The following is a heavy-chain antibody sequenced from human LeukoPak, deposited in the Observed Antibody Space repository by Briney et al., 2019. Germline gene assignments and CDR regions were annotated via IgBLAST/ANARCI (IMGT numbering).Heavy chain of an antibody. Sequence: GGSLRLSCVGSGFIFGKYAMTWVRQAPGKGLEWVSTISGGGDSTWNADSVKGRFTVSRDNSKNTLYLQMSSLRVEDTAVYYCAKRGSSETRWYPFNYWGQGTLVTVSS. CDR1: GFIFGKYA. CDR3: AKRGSSETRWYPFNY. J-gene: IGHJ4*02. CDR2: ISGGGDST. V-gene: IGHV3-23*01. D-gene: IGHD2-15*01.